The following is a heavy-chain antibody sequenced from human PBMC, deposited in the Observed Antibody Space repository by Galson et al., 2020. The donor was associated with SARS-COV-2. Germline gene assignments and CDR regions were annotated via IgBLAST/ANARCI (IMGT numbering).Heavy chain of an antibody. CDR3: ARDEGIRGYNYGRLYYGMDV. V-gene: IGHV3-21*01. D-gene: IGHD5-18*01. CDR2: ISTTSSYT. CDR1: GFPFSTKS. J-gene: IGHJ6*02. Sequence: GGSLKPPCAAPGFPFSTKSLNWAPLAPGKGLEGVPSISTTSSYTSYVDSVKGRFSISRDNPRNSLYLQMNSLRAEDTAVYYCARDEGIRGYNYGRLYYGMDVWGQGTTVTVSS.